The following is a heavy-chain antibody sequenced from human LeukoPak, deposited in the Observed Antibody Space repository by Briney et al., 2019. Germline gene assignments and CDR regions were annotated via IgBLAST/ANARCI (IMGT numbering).Heavy chain of an antibody. Sequence: PRGSPRLSCSASGFTFSSHAIYWVRQAPGKGLEYVSAISSDGITAYYADSVKGRFTISRDNSKNTLYLQMSSLRAEDTAVYYCVNIAAEDYWGQGTLFTVSS. J-gene: IGHJ4*02. D-gene: IGHD2-21*01. CDR3: VNIAAEDY. CDR2: ISSDGITA. V-gene: IGHV3-64D*09. CDR1: GFTFSSHA.